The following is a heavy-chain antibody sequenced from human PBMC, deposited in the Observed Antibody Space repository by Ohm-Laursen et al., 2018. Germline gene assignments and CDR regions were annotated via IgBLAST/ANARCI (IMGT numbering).Heavy chain of an antibody. D-gene: IGHD2-2*01. J-gene: IGHJ4*02. CDR1: GYTFTSYD. Sequence: ATVKISCNASGYTFTSYDINWVRQAAGQGPEWMGWMNPNSGNTGYSGDTGYQHKFRGRITMTRDTSISTAYMELSGLTSEDTATYYCARAVRNQLVSDYWGQGTLVTVSS. CDR2: MNPNSGNTGYSGDT. V-gene: IGHV1-8*01. CDR3: ARAVRNQLVSDY.